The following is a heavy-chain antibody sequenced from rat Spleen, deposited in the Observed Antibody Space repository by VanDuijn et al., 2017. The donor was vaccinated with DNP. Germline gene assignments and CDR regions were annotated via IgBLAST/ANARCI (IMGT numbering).Heavy chain of an antibody. V-gene: IGHV5-7*01. CDR2: ISYDGSGT. CDR1: GFTFSDYY. J-gene: IGHJ2*01. CDR3: ARHGTIRGYFDY. Sequence: EVQLVESGGGLVQPGRSLRLSCVASGFTFSDYYMAWVRQAPTKGLEWVATISYDGSGTYYRDSVKGRFTISRHNAKSTLYLQMDSLRSEDTATYYCARHGTIRGYFDYWGHGVMVTVSS. D-gene: IGHD5-1*01.